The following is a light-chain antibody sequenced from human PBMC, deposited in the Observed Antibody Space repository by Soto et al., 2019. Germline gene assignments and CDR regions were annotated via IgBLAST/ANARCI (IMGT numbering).Light chain of an antibody. CDR2: EGT. V-gene: IGLV2-23*01. Sequence: SALTQPASVSGSPGQSITISCTRSSTDFENYNLVSWYQHCPDKAPKLIIYEGTKRPSEISDRFSGSESDTTASLIISGLQPEDEADYYCCSYAGSSARVGFGGGTKLTVL. CDR1: STDFENYNL. J-gene: IGLJ2*01. CDR3: CSYAGSSARVG.